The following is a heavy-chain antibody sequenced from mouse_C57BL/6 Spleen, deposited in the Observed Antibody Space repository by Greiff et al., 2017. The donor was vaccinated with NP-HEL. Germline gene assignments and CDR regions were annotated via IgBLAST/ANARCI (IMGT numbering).Heavy chain of an antibody. CDR2: INPGSGGT. CDR3: ARSGHYYGSSYENYFDY. Sequence: VKLQESGAELVRPGTSVKVSCKASGYAFTNYLIEWVKQRPGQGLEWIGVINPGSGGTNYNEKFKGKATLTADKSSSTAYMQLSSLTSEDSAVYFCARSGHYYGSSYENYFDYWGQGTTLTVSS. CDR1: GYAFTNYL. V-gene: IGHV1-54*01. D-gene: IGHD1-1*01. J-gene: IGHJ2*01.